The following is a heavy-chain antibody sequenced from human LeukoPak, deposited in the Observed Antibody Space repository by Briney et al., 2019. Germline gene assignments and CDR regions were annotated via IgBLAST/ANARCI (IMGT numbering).Heavy chain of an antibody. V-gene: IGHV3-21*01. J-gene: IGHJ4*02. D-gene: IGHD3-22*01. CDR1: GFTFSSYS. CDR2: ISSSRSYI. Sequence: GGSLRLSCAASGFTFSSYSMNWVRQAPGKGLEWVSSISSSRSYIYYADSVKGRFTISRDNAKNSLYLQMNSLRAEDTAVYYCARDPHYYDSSGYYGIFDYWGQGTLVTVSS. CDR3: ARDPHYYDSSGYYGIFDY.